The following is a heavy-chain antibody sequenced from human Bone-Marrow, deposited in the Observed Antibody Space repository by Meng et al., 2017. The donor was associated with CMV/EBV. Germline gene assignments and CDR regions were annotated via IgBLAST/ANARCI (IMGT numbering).Heavy chain of an antibody. V-gene: IGHV3-30*02. D-gene: IGHD2-21*01. J-gene: IGHJ4*02. CDR1: GFTFSSYA. Sequence: GESLKISCAASGFTFSSYAMSWVRQAPGKGLEWVAFIRYDGSNKYYADSVKGRFTISRDNSKNTLYLQMNSLRAEDTAVYYCAKSGVAILNYWGQGTLVTVSS. CDR2: IRYDGSNK. CDR3: AKSGVAILNY.